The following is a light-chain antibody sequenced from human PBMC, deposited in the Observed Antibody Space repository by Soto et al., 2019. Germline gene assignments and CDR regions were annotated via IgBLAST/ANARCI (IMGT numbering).Light chain of an antibody. CDR3: SSSTTISTYV. J-gene: IGLJ1*01. CDR2: DVR. Sequence: QPVLTQPASVSGSPGQSITISCTGTSRDVGGYNYVSWYQQHPGKAPKLMIYDVRNRPSGVSNRLSGSKSVNTASLTISGLQAEDEADYYCSSSTTISTYVFGTGTKLTVL. CDR1: SRDVGGYNY. V-gene: IGLV2-14*01.